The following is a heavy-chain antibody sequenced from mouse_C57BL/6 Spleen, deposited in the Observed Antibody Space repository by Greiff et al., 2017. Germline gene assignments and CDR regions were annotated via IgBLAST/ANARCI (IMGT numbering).Heavy chain of an antibody. CDR2: FFPGCGST. D-gene: IGHD2-1*01. Sequence: QVQLHPSGPELVKPGASVKLSCKASGYTFTDYSINWVKQRPGQGLEWIGWFFPGCGSTYYNEKFKGKATLTADKSASTDYMLLSSLTSEDSAVYFCPRAIYYGKGYFDVWGTGTTVTVSA. V-gene: IGHV1-75*01. CDR1: GYTFTDYS. CDR3: PRAIYYGKGYFDV. J-gene: IGHJ1*03.